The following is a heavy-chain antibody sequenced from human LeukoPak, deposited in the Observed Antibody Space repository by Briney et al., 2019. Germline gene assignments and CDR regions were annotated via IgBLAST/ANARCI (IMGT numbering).Heavy chain of an antibody. V-gene: IGHV1-69*05. CDR3: ARATVGATNGAY. CDR2: IIPIFGAA. Sequence: GASVKVSCKASGGTFTSYAISWVRQAPGQGMEWMGGIIPIFGAANYAQKFQGRVTITTDESTSTAYMELSSLRSEDTAVYYCARATVGATNGAYWGQGTLVTVSS. J-gene: IGHJ4*02. D-gene: IGHD1-26*01. CDR1: GGTFTSYA.